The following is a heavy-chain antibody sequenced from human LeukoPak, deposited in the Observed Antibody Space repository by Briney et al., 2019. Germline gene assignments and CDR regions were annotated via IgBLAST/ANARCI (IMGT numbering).Heavy chain of an antibody. D-gene: IGHD5-18*01. CDR2: ISDSGGRT. Sequence: PGGSLRLSCAASGFTFSSYEMNWVRQAPGKGLEWVSTISDSGGRTNYADSVKGRFTISRDSSKNTLYLQMNNLRAEDTAVYYCAREERGYSMYWGQGTLVTVSS. V-gene: IGHV3-23*01. CDR1: GFTFSSYE. J-gene: IGHJ4*02. CDR3: AREERGYSMY.